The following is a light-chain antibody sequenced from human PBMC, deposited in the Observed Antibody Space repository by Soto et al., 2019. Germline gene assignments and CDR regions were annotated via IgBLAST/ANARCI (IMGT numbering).Light chain of an antibody. CDR3: QQYYDWPLT. V-gene: IGKV3D-15*01. CDR2: DVS. J-gene: IGKJ4*01. CDR1: QSVSSN. Sequence: EIVGTQSPATLSLSPGERAPPSRWASQSVSSNLAWYQQKPGQAPRLLIYDVSNRATDIPARFSGSGSGTEFTLTISSLQSENFAVYYCQQYYDWPLTFGGGTKVDIK.